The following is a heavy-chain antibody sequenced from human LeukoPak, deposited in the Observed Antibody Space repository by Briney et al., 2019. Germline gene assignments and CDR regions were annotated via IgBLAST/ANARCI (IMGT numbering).Heavy chain of an antibody. Sequence: SVKVSCKASGGTFSSYAISWVRQAPGQGLEWMGGIIPIFGTANYAQKLQGRVTMTTDTSTSTTYMELSSLTSEDTAVYYCATSGGDYYYYSLDVWGKGTPVTISS. V-gene: IGHV1-69*05. CDR2: IIPIFGTA. D-gene: IGHD3-10*01. CDR1: GGTFSSYA. CDR3: ATSGGDYYYYSLDV. J-gene: IGHJ6*03.